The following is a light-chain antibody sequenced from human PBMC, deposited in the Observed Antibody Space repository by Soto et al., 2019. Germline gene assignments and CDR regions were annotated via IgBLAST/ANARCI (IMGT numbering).Light chain of an antibody. CDR1: QSVGSS. Sequence: ETVLTQSPATLSLSPGERATLSCRASQSVGSSLAWYQQRPGQPPRLLIYDASKREPGTPARFTGSGSGTDFTLTISSLEPEDFAVYYCQQRHMWPITFGQGTRLEIK. V-gene: IGKV3-11*01. J-gene: IGKJ5*01. CDR3: QQRHMWPIT. CDR2: DAS.